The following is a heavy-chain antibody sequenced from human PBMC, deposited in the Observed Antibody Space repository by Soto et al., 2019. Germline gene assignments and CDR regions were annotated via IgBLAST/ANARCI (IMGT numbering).Heavy chain of an antibody. V-gene: IGHV3-30-3*01. CDR2: ISYDGSNK. D-gene: IGHD3-10*01. J-gene: IGHJ6*02. CDR1: GFTFSSYA. Sequence: QVQLVESGGGVVQPGRSLRLSCAASGFTFSSYAMHWVRQAPGKGLEWVAVISYDGSNKYYADSVKGRFTISRDNSKNTLYLQMNSLGAEDTAVYYCARDKFRPKYYYYYGMDVWGQGTTVTVSS. CDR3: ARDKFRPKYYYYYGMDV.